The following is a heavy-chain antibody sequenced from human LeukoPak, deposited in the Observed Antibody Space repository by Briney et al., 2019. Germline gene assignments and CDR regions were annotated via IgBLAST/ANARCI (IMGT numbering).Heavy chain of an antibody. Sequence: GESLKISCKGSGYSFTSYWIGWVRQMPGKGLEWMGIIYPGDSDTRYSPSFQGQVTISADTSISTAYLQWSSLKASDTAMYYCASLSEYCSGGSCYSGEGAFDYWGQGTLVTVSS. CDR2: IYPGDSDT. D-gene: IGHD2-15*01. J-gene: IGHJ4*02. CDR3: ASLSEYCSGGSCYSGEGAFDY. CDR1: GYSFTSYW. V-gene: IGHV5-51*01.